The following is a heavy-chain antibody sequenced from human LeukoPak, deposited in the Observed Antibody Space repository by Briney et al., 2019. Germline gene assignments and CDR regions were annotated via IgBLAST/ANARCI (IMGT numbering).Heavy chain of an antibody. CDR2: IYFSGST. CDR1: GGSISSNY. J-gene: IGHJ3*02. CDR3: ARGLGAVAGRIYDGFDM. Sequence: PSGTLCLTCTVSGGSISSNYWSWVRQPPGKGLEWVGHIYFSGSTNYNPSLKSRVTISIDTPNNQFSLKLSSVTAADTGVYYCARGLGAVAGRIYDGFDMWGQGTMVTVSS. V-gene: IGHV4-59*01. D-gene: IGHD6-19*01.